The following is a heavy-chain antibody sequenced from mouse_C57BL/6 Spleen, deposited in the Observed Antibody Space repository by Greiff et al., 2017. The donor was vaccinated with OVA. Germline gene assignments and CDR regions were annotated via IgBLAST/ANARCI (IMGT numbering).Heavy chain of an antibody. J-gene: IGHJ4*01. CDR1: GYTFTSYW. D-gene: IGHD2-4*01. Sequence: QVQLQQPGTELVKPGASVKLSCKASGYTFTSYWMHWVKQRPGQGLEWIGNINPSNGGTNYNEKFKSKATLTVDKSSSTAYMQLSSLTSEDTAVYYCAGGGLYYDYDNYAMDYWGQGTSVTVSS. CDR3: AGGGLYYDYDNYAMDY. CDR2: INPSNGGT. V-gene: IGHV1-53*01.